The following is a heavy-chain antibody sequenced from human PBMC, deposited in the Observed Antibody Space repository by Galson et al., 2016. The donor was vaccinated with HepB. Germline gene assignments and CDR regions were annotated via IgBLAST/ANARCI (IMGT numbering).Heavy chain of an antibody. J-gene: IGHJ6*03. CDR1: GGSISIGIYY. D-gene: IGHD2-8*01. CDR2: IYYSGST. V-gene: IGHV4-31*03. Sequence: TLSLTCSVSGGSISIGIYYWTWIRQHPGKGLEWIGYIYYSGSTYYNPSLKSRVTISRDTSKNQFSLELSSVTAADTAFYYCARVAGVYYYHYCMDVGGKGTTVTVSS. CDR3: ARVAGVYYYHYCMDV.